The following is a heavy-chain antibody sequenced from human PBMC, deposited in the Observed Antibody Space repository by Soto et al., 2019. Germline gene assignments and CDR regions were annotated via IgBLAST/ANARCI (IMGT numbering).Heavy chain of an antibody. D-gene: IGHD1-26*01. CDR2: ISYDGSNT. CDR3: AKEGGLSGSYYISSSDYFDY. J-gene: IGHJ4*02. Sequence: QVQLVESGGGVVQPGRSLRLSCAASGFTFSSYGRHWVRQAPGKGLEWVAIISYDGSNTYYADSVKGRFTISRDNSKNTLYLQMNSLRAEDTSVYYCAKEGGLSGSYYISSSDYFDYWGQGTLVTVSS. CDR1: GFTFSSYG. V-gene: IGHV3-30*18.